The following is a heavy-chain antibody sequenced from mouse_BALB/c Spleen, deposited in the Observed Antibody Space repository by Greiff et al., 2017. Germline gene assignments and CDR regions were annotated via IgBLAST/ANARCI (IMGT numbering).Heavy chain of an antibody. V-gene: IGHV7-3*02. D-gene: IGHD3-1*01. Sequence: EVMLVESGGGLVQPGGSLRLSCATSGFTFTDYYMSWVRQPPGKALEWLGFIRNKANGYTPEYSASVKGRFTISSDPSQRILYLQMNTLRAADCATSSSARARPSSGYFDYWGQGTTLTVSS. J-gene: IGHJ2*01. CDR2: IRNKANGYTP. CDR3: ARARPSSGYFDY. CDR1: GFTFTDYY.